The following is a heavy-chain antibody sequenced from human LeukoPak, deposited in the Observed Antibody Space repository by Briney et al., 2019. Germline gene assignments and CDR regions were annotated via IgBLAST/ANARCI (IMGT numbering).Heavy chain of an antibody. CDR1: GYTFTSYF. CDR3: ARVELNYGMDV. Sequence: ASVKVSCKASGYTFTSYFMHWVRQAPGQGLEWMGIINPSGGSTSYAQKFQGRVTMTRATSTSTVYMELSSLGSEDTAVYYCARVELNYGMDVWGQGTTVTVSS. J-gene: IGHJ6*02. CDR2: INPSGGST. D-gene: IGHD1-7*01. V-gene: IGHV1-46*01.